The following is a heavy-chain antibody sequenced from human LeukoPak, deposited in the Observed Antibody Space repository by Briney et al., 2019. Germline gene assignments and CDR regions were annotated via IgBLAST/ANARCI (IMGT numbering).Heavy chain of an antibody. CDR2: IYYSGST. D-gene: IGHD2/OR15-2a*01. Sequence: SETLSLTCTVSGGSISSYYWGWIRQPPGKGLEWIGSIYYSGSTYYNPSLKSRVTISVDTSKNQFSLKLSSVTAADTAVYYCARPDPILLGAFDIWGQGTMVTVSS. CDR3: ARPDPILLGAFDI. CDR1: GGSISSYY. V-gene: IGHV4-39*01. J-gene: IGHJ3*02.